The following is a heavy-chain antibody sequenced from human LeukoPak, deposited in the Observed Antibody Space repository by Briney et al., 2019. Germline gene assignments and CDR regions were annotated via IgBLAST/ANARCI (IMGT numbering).Heavy chain of an antibody. V-gene: IGHV3-23*01. CDR1: GFTFSSYA. CDR3: ANSDIVLMVYAP. Sequence: GGSLRLSCAASGFTFSSYAMSWVRQAPGKGLEWVSAISGSGGSTYYADSVKGRFTISRDDSKNTLYLQMNSLRAEDTAVYCCANSDIVLMVYAPWGQGTLVTVSS. CDR2: ISGSGGST. J-gene: IGHJ5*02. D-gene: IGHD2-8*01.